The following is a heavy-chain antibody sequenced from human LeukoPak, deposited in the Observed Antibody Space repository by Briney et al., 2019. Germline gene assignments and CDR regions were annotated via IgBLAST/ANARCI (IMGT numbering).Heavy chain of an antibody. J-gene: IGHJ5*02. CDR3: ARRGLGYCSSTSCYRKNWFDP. D-gene: IGHD2-2*01. V-gene: IGHV1-8*01. CDR2: MNPNSGNT. Sequence: ASVTVSCKASGYTFTSYDINWVRQATGQGLEWMGWMNPNSGNTGYAQKFQGRVTMTRNTSISTAYMELSSLRSEDTAVYYCARRGLGYCSSTSCYRKNWFDPWGQGTLVTVSS. CDR1: GYTFTSYD.